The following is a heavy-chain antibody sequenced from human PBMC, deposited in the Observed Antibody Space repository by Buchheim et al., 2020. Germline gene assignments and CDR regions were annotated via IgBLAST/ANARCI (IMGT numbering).Heavy chain of an antibody. J-gene: IGHJ4*02. CDR3: AKGNYYDSSGYIDY. CDR1: GFTFSDYH. D-gene: IGHD3-22*01. Sequence: VQLVESGGGLVKPGGSLRLSCAASGFTFSDYHMSWIRQAPGKGLEWVSPISGSGGSTCYADSVKGRFTISRDNSKNTLYLQMNGLRVEDTAVYYCAKGNYYDSSGYIDYWGQGTL. CDR2: ISGSGGST. V-gene: IGHV3-23*04.